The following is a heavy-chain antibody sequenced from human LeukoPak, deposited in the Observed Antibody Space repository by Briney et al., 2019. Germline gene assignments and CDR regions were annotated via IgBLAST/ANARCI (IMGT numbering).Heavy chain of an antibody. Sequence: PGGSLRLSCAASGFTFSSYAMHWVRQAPGKGLEYVSAISSNGGSTYYANSVKGRFTISRDNSKNTLYLQMNSLRAEDTAVYYCARDGGDSSGLFDYWGQGTLVTVSS. V-gene: IGHV3-64*01. CDR1: GFTFSSYA. D-gene: IGHD3-22*01. CDR3: ARDGGDSSGLFDY. CDR2: ISSNGGST. J-gene: IGHJ4*02.